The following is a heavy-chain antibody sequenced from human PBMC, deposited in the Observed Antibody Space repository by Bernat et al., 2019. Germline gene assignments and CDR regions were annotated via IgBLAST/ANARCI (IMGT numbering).Heavy chain of an antibody. CDR2: IIGSGGAT. J-gene: IGHJ4*02. CDR1: GFTFSTYA. Sequence: EVQLLESGGGLVQPGGSLILSCAASGFTFSTYAMSWVRQSPGKGLDWVTTIIGSGGATYYEDSVKSRFTISRDKSKNTLYLQINSLIAEDTAVYYCAKVKLATSSWYGSDYWGQGTLVTVPS. D-gene: IGHD6-13*01. V-gene: IGHV3-23*01. CDR3: AKVKLATSSWYGSDY.